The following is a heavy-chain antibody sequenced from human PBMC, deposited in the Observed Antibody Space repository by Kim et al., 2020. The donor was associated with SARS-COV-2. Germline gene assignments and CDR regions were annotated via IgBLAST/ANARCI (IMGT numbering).Heavy chain of an antibody. CDR2: INAGNGNT. CDR3: ARGDPMKVRGVGGVLHYYYYYGMDV. V-gene: IGHV1-3*01. J-gene: IGHJ6*02. Sequence: ASVKVSCKASGYTFTSYAMHWVRQAPGQRLEWMGWINAGNGNTKYSQKFQGRVTITRDTSASTAYMELSSLRSEDTAVYYCARGDPMKVRGVGGVLHYYYYYGMDVWGQGTTVTVSS. CDR1: GYTFTSYA. D-gene: IGHD3-10*01.